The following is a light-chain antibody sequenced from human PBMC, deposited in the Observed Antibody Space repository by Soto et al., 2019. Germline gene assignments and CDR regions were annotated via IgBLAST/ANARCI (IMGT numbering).Light chain of an antibody. CDR1: KNDIGVYDF. Sequence: HSVLTQPPSASGSPGQSVTISCTGTKNDIGVYDFVSWYQHHPGKAPRLIIYEVVQRPSGVPDRFSGYKSGNTASLTVSGLQAADEADYFCKSYAGSNTYVFGRGTKVTV. V-gene: IGLV2-8*01. J-gene: IGLJ1*01. CDR2: EVV. CDR3: KSYAGSNTYV.